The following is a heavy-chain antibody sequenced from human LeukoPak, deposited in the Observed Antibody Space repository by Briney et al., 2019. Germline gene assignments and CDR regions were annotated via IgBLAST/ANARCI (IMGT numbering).Heavy chain of an antibody. CDR3: ARGKFFDI. CDR1: AFTFSHYP. CDR2: LSDDGTNR. J-gene: IGHJ3*02. Sequence: GGSLRLSCEASAFTFSHYPMDWVRQAPGKGLELVAILSDDGTNRYYADSVKGRFTISRDDSNNTVYLQMNSLRVDDTAIYFCARGKFFDIWGQGTMVTVSS. V-gene: IGHV3-30-3*01.